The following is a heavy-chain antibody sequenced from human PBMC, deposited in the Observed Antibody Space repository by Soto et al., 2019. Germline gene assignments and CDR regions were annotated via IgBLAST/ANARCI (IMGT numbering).Heavy chain of an antibody. V-gene: IGHV1-69*01. Sequence: QVQLVQSGAEVKKPGSSVKVSCNASGGTFSSYAISWVRQAPGQGLEWMGGIIPIFGTANYAKKFQGRVTMTTDESTSTAHMELSSLRSEDTAVYFCARGPYNWNYQHFDIDYWGQGILVTVSS. CDR3: ARGPYNWNYQHFDIDY. CDR1: GGTFSSYA. CDR2: IIPIFGTA. D-gene: IGHD1-7*01. J-gene: IGHJ4*02.